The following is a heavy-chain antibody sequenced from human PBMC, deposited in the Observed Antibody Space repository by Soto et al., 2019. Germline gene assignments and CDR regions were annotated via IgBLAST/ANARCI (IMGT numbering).Heavy chain of an antibody. D-gene: IGHD4-17*01. CDR1: GFTFSSFA. J-gene: IGHJ4*01. CDR3: AKGTAVTTGDMAY. Sequence: EVQLLESGGGLVQPGGSLRLSCAASGFTFSSFAMTWVRQAPGKGLEWVSSLTGSGDSTYYADSVKGRFTISRDNSKNTLYLQMNSLRADDTALYYCAKGTAVTTGDMAYWGHGTLVTVSS. V-gene: IGHV3-23*01. CDR2: LTGSGDST.